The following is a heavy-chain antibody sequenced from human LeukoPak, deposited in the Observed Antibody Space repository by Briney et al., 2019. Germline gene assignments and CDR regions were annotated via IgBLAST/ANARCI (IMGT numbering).Heavy chain of an antibody. D-gene: IGHD6-19*01. CDR1: GFTFSSYG. CDR2: IWYDGSNK. V-gene: IGHV3-33*01. CDR3: ARDLLQWLVDL. Sequence: PGGSLRLSCAASGFTFSSYGMHWVRQAPGKGLEWVAVIWYDGSNKYYADSVKGRFTISRDNSKNTLYLQMNSLRAEDTAVYYCARDLLQWLVDLWGQGTMVTVSS. J-gene: IGHJ3*01.